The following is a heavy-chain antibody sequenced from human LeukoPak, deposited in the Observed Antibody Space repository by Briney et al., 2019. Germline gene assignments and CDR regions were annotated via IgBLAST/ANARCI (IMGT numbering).Heavy chain of an antibody. CDR3: ARMGIAVAGTSYYFDY. Sequence: PGGSLRHSCAASGFTFSSCSMNWVRQAPGKGLEWVSYISSSSSTIYYADSVKGRFTISRDNAKNSLYLQMNSLRDEDTAVYYCARMGIAVAGTSYYFDYWGQGTLVTVSS. V-gene: IGHV3-48*02. CDR2: ISSSSSTI. J-gene: IGHJ4*02. D-gene: IGHD6-19*01. CDR1: GFTFSSCS.